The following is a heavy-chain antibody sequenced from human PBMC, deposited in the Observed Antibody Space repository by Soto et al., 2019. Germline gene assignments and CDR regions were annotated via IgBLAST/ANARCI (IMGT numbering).Heavy chain of an antibody. D-gene: IGHD3-3*01. Sequence: SETLSLSCAVSGYSISSGYYWGWIRQPPGKVLGWIGSIYHSGTTYYNPSLKSRVTISLDTSKNQFSLKLSSVNAADTAVYYCARGYDFWSGPAIYGMDVWGQGTTVTVSS. V-gene: IGHV4-38-2*01. CDR2: IYHSGTT. CDR3: ARGYDFWSGPAIYGMDV. CDR1: GYSISSGYY. J-gene: IGHJ6*02.